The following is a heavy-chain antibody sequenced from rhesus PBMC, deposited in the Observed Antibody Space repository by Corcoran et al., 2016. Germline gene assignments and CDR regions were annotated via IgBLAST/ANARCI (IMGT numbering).Heavy chain of an antibody. CDR2: IGGRRGRT. Sequence: QVQLQESGPGLVKPSETLSLTCAVSGGSSSGYYWGWIRQPPGKGREWIGYIGGRRGRTYYNPSLKSRVTLSTDTSKNLFSLKVSSVTAADTAVYYCAREGSYYYFDYWGQGVLVTVSS. D-gene: IGHD3-16*01. CDR3: AREGSYYYFDY. V-gene: IGHV4-165*01. J-gene: IGHJ4*01. CDR1: GGSSSGYY.